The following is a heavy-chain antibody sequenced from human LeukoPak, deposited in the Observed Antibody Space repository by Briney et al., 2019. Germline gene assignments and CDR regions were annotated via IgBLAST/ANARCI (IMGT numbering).Heavy chain of an antibody. CDR1: GYSISSGYY. Sequence: SETLSLTCTVSGYSISSGYYWGWIRQPPGKGLEWIGSIYHSGSTYYNPSLKSRVTISVDTSKNQFSLKLSSVTAADTAVYYCARVEIFFDPWGQGTPVTVSS. J-gene: IGHJ5*02. D-gene: IGHD2-15*01. CDR2: IYHSGST. V-gene: IGHV4-38-2*02. CDR3: ARVEIFFDP.